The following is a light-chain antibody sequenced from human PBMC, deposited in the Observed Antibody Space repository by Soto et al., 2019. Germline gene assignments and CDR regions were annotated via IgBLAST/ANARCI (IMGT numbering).Light chain of an antibody. CDR1: QRLIHSDGNTY. CDR2: HVS. J-gene: IGKJ3*01. V-gene: IGKV2-30*02. CDR3: MQGRHWPYT. Sequence: DVVVTQSPLSLPVTLGQPASISCSSSQRLIHSDGNTYLHWFQQRPGQSPRRLIYHVSTRDSGVPDRFSGSGSGTDFTLEISRVEAEEVGVYYCMQGRHWPYTFGPGTTVDIK.